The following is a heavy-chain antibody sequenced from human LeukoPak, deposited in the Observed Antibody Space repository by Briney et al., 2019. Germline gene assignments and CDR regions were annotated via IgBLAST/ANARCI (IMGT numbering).Heavy chain of an antibody. CDR1: GFSLTYYD. CDR2: IDIPGNT. CDR3: ARAVAGTHWFDP. Sequence: GGSLRLSCAASGFSLTYYDMHWVRHATGKGLEWVSGIDIPGNTYYPDSVKGRFTMSRESAKNSLYLQMNSLRAGDTAVYYCARAVAGTHWFDPWGQGTLVIVSS. J-gene: IGHJ5*02. V-gene: IGHV3-13*01. D-gene: IGHD6-19*01.